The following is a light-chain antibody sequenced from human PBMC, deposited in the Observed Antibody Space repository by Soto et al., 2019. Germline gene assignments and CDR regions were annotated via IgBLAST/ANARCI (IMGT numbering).Light chain of an antibody. Sequence: QAVVTQEPSLTVSPGGTVTLTCASSTGAVTSGYYPNWFQQKPGQAPRALIYSTSIKYSWTPARFSGSLLGGKAALTLSGVQPEDEAEYYCLLYYGGQLGVFGGGTKLTV. CDR3: LLYYGGQLGV. CDR2: STS. J-gene: IGLJ2*01. V-gene: IGLV7-43*01. CDR1: TGAVTSGYY.